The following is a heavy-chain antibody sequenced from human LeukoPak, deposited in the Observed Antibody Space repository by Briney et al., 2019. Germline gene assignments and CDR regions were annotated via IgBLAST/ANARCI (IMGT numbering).Heavy chain of an antibody. D-gene: IGHD3-9*01. J-gene: IGHJ4*02. V-gene: IGHV4-59*08. CDR3: ARQEGWGILTGYYRHFDY. CDR2: IYYSGST. Sequence: SETLSLTCNVSGGSISSYYWSWIRQPPRKGLEWIGYIYYSGSTNYNPSLKSRVTISVDTSKNQFSLNLTSVTAADTAVYYCARQEGWGILTGYYRHFDYWGQGALVTVSS. CDR1: GGSISSYY.